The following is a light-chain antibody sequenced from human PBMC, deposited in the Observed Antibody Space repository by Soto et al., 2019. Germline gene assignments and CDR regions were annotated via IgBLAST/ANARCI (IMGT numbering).Light chain of an antibody. CDR1: SGHSNYA. J-gene: IGLJ2*01. CDR2: LNNDGSH. V-gene: IGLV4-69*01. Sequence: QPVLTQSPSASASLGASVKLTCTLSSGHSNYAIAWHQQQPEKGPRYLMKLNNDGSHSKGDGIPDRFSGSSSGAERYLTISSLQSEYESDYYCQTWDTGISVVFGGGTKLTVL. CDR3: QTWDTGISVV.